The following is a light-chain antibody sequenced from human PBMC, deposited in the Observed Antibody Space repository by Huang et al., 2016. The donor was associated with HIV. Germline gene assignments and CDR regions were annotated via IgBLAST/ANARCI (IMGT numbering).Light chain of an antibody. J-gene: IGKJ2*01. CDR1: QSISRS. CDR3: QQSYSTPT. V-gene: IGKV1-39*01. CDR2: AAS. Sequence: DIQMTQSPSSLSASVGDRVTITCRASQSISRSLNWYQQKPGKAPKLLIYAASSLQSRVQSRFSGSGSGTDFTITISSLQPEDFVTYYCQQSYSTPTFGQGTKLEIK.